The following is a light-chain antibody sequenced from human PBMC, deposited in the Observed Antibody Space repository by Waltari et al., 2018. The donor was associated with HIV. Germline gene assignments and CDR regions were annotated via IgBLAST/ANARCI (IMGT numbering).Light chain of an antibody. CDR1: QNIRNY. V-gene: IGKV1-39*01. CDR2: AAS. CDR3: QHSYTTPWT. Sequence: DIQMTQSPSSLSASVGDRVTIICRASQNIRNYLNWYQQKPGKAPNLLIYAASSLQSGVPSRFRGSGSGTDFTRTISSLQPEDFATYYCQHSYTTPWTFGQGTKVEIK. J-gene: IGKJ1*01.